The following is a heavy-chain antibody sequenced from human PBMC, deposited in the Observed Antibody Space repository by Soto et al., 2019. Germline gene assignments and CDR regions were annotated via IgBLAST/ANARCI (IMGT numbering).Heavy chain of an antibody. CDR1: EFSVTNNE. J-gene: IGHJ4*02. V-gene: IGHV3-53*01. Sequence: GTLGLCCAASEFSVTNNEMSWVRQAPGKGLEWVSILYSGGNTYYADSVEGRFTISREGSKNTLYLHMNSLRAEDTAVYYCALRRVAYADFWGQGTRVTVSS. CDR2: LYSGGNT. D-gene: IGHD2-2*01. CDR3: ALRRVAYADF.